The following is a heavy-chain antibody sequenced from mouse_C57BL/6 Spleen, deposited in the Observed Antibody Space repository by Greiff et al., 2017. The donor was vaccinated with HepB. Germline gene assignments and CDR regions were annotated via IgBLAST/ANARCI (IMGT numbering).Heavy chain of an antibody. J-gene: IGHJ3*01. Sequence: EVQLQQSGAELVRPGASVKLSCTASGFNIKDDYMHWVKQRPEQGLEWIGWIDPENGDTEYASKFQGKATITADTCSNTAYLQLSSLTSEDTAVYYCTIPVTTGFAYWGQGTLVTVSA. CDR3: TIPVTTGFAY. CDR1: GFNIKDDY. CDR2: IDPENGDT. D-gene: IGHD2-12*01. V-gene: IGHV14-4*01.